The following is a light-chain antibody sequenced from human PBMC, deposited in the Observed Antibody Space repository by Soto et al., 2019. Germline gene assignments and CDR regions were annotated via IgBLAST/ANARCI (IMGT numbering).Light chain of an antibody. CDR1: SSNIGSNY. CDR3: GTWDSSLSAVV. Sequence: QSVLTQPHSVSAAPGQKVTISCSGSSSNIGSNYVSWYQQLPGTAPKLLIYDNTKRPSGIPDRFSGSKSGTSATLGITGLQTGDEADYYCGTWDSSLSAVVFGGWTKVTVL. CDR2: DNT. J-gene: IGLJ2*01. V-gene: IGLV1-51*01.